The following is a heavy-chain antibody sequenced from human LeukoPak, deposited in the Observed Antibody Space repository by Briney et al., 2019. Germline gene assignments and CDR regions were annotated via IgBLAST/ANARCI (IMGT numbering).Heavy chain of an antibody. CDR3: ARGLEYSSGWTPYYYYYMDV. J-gene: IGHJ6*03. V-gene: IGHV4-59*08. CDR2: IYYSGST. CDR1: GGSISSYY. D-gene: IGHD6-19*01. Sequence: SETLYLTCTVSGGSISSYYWSWIRQPPGKGLEWIGYIYYSGSTNYNPSLKSRVTISVDTSKNQFSLKLSSVTAADTAVYYCARGLEYSSGWTPYYYYYMDVWGKGTTVTVSS.